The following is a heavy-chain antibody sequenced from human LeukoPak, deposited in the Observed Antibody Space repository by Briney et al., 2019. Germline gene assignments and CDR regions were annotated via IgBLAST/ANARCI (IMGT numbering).Heavy chain of an antibody. J-gene: IGHJ3*02. V-gene: IGHV3-30-3*01. Sequence: GSLRLSCAASRFTFSSYAMHWVRQAPGKGLEWVAVVSYDGNNKYYADSVKGRFTISRDNSKNTLYLQMNSLRAEDTAVYYCAKVNTIFGVVTLDAFDIWGQGTMVTVSS. D-gene: IGHD3-3*01. CDR3: AKVNTIFGVVTLDAFDI. CDR2: VSYDGNNK. CDR1: RFTFSSYA.